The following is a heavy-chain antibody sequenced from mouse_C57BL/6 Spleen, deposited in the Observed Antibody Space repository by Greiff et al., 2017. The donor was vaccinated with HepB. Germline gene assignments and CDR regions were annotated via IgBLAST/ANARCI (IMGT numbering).Heavy chain of an antibody. V-gene: IGHV6-3*01. Sequence: EVQVVESGGGLVQPGGSMKLSCVASGFTFSNYWMNWVRQSPEKGLEWVAQIRLKSDNYATHYAESVKGRFTISRDDSKSSVYLQMNNLRAEDTGIYYCTTSNWFAYWGQGTLVTVSA. CDR2: IRLKSDNYAT. CDR3: TTSNWFAY. CDR1: GFTFSNYW. D-gene: IGHD2-5*01. J-gene: IGHJ3*01.